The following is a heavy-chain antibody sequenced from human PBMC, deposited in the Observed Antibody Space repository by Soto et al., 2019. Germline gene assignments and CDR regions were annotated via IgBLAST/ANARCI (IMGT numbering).Heavy chain of an antibody. CDR1: GFSLSSSGVG. D-gene: IGHD6-13*01. V-gene: IGHV2-5*02. CDR3: AHRRYGAAAGIY. Sequence: QITLKESGPTLVKPTQTLTLTCTFSGFSLSSSGVGVGWIRQPPGKALEWLALIYWDDDKRYSPSLKSRLTITKDTSKNQVVLTMTNMDPVDTATYYCAHRRYGAAAGIYWGQGTLVTVSS. J-gene: IGHJ4*02. CDR2: IYWDDDK.